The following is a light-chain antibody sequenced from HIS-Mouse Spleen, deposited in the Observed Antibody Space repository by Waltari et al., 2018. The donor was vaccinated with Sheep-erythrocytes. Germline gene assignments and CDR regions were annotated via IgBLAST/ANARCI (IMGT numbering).Light chain of an antibody. Sequence: DIVMTQSPDSLAVSLGTRATINCKSSQSGSYSSNNKNYLAWYQQKPGQPTKLLIYWASTREAGVPDRFSGSASGTDFTLTISSLQAEDVAVYYCQQYYSTPLTFGGGTQVEIK. CDR2: WAS. V-gene: IGKV4-1*01. CDR1: QSGSYSSNNKNY. CDR3: QQYYSTPLT. J-gene: IGKJ4*01.